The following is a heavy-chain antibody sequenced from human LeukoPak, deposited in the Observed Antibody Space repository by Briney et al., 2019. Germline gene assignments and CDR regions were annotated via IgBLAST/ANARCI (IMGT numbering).Heavy chain of an antibody. J-gene: IGHJ3*02. D-gene: IGHD2-21*02. Sequence: RPGGSLRLSCVGSGFSFGSYEINWVRQAPGKGLEWVSYISDIGTTTHYADSVKGRFTIFRDNAKNSVYLLMDSPMAEDTAIYYCARDRSKVTAYDDALDIWGQGTMVTVSS. V-gene: IGHV3-48*03. CDR1: GFSFGSYE. CDR2: ISDIGTTT. CDR3: ARDRSKVTAYDDALDI.